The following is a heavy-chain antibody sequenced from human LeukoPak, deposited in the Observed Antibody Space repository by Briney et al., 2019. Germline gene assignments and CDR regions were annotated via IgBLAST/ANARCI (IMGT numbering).Heavy chain of an antibody. CDR1: GFTFTRYA. CDR2: ISGSGVST. V-gene: IGHV3-23*01. CDR3: AKMMSGAGYYYGLDY. D-gene: IGHD3-9*01. J-gene: IGHJ4*02. Sequence: PGGSLSLSCSVSGFTFTRYAMTWVREAPGKGLEWVSAISGSGVSTYHADSVRCRFTISRDNSKNTLHLQIDSLRAEDAALYYCAKMMSGAGYYYGLDYGGQGTLVTVPS.